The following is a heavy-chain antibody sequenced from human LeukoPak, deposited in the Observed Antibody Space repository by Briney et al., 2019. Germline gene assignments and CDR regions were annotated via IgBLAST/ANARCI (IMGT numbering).Heavy chain of an antibody. CDR1: GFTFSSYA. Sequence: GGSLRLSCAASGFTFSSYAMSWVRQAPGKGLEWVSAISGSGGSTYYADSVKGRFTIPRDNSKNTLYLQMNSLRAEDTAVYYCAKVFQDYYDSSGYGGLDYWGQGTLVTVSS. J-gene: IGHJ4*02. CDR3: AKVFQDYYDSSGYGGLDY. V-gene: IGHV3-23*01. CDR2: ISGSGGST. D-gene: IGHD3-22*01.